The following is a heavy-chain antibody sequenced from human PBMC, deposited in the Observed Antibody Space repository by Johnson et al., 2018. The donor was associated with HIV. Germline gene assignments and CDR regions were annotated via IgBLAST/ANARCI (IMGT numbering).Heavy chain of an antibody. J-gene: IGHJ3*02. D-gene: IGHD3-16*01. Sequence: VQLVESGGGVVQPGRSLRLSCAASGFTFSSYDMHWVRQAPGKGLEWVAVISYDGSNNYYADSVKGRFTISRDNSKNTLYLQVTSLRAEDTAVYYCAKPPSMGADAFDIWGQGTGVTVSS. CDR3: AKPPSMGADAFDI. CDR2: ISYDGSNN. CDR1: GFTFSSYD. V-gene: IGHV3-30*18.